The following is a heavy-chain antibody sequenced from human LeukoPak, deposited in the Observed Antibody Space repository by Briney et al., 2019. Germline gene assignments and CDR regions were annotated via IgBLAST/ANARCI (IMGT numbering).Heavy chain of an antibody. D-gene: IGHD2/OR15-2a*01. J-gene: IGHJ3*02. Sequence: SETLFLTCTVSGGSIGSGGYYWSWIRQHPGKGLEWIGYIYYSGSTYYNPSLKSRVTISVDTSKNQFSLKLSSVTAADTAVYYCARFYSSSRAFDIWGQGTMVTVSS. CDR2: IYYSGST. V-gene: IGHV4-31*03. CDR1: GGSIGSGGYY. CDR3: ARFYSSSRAFDI.